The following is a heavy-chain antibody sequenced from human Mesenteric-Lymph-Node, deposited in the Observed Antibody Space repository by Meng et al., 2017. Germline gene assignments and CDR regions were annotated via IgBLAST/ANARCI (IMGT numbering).Heavy chain of an antibody. J-gene: IGHJ4*02. CDR2: IIHGGSP. CDR1: GGSSSGVY. D-gene: IGHD2-8*02. Sequence: VQPQRWGEGLFTPSETLSVTCAVNGGSSSGVYWNWIRQTPGKGVEWIGEIIHGGSPSYNPSLKSRVTISIDTSKNQLSLMLSSVTAADTAVYYCARRPTGIDYWGQGTLVTVSS. CDR3: ARRPTGIDY. V-gene: IGHV4-34*12.